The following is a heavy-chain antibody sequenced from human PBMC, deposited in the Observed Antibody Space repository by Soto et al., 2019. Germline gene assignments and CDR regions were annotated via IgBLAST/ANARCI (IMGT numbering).Heavy chain of an antibody. CDR3: AKGATTVVNDAFDI. CDR2: ISGSGGST. D-gene: IGHD4-17*01. Sequence: GGALRPSCAAPGFTLSSHAMSWVRPAPGKGLEWVSAISGSGGSTYYADSVKGRFTISRDNSKNTLYLQMNSLRAEDTAVYYCAKGATTVVNDAFDIWGQGTMVTVSS. J-gene: IGHJ3*02. CDR1: GFTLSSHA. V-gene: IGHV3-23*01.